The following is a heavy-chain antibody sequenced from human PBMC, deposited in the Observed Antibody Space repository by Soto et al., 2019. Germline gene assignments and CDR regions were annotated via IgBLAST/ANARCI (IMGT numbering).Heavy chain of an antibody. D-gene: IGHD4-4*01. V-gene: IGHV4-39*01. CDR3: ARWRRDYIDVAYFDL. CDR1: GGSISSSSYY. CDR2: IYYSGST. Sequence: QLQLQESGPGLVKPSETLSLTCTVSGGSISSSSYYWGWIRQPPGKGLEWIGSIYYSGSTYYNTSVKSRVTISVDTSKNQFSLKLSSVTAADTAVYYCARWRRDYIDVAYFDLWGRGTLVTVSS. J-gene: IGHJ2*01.